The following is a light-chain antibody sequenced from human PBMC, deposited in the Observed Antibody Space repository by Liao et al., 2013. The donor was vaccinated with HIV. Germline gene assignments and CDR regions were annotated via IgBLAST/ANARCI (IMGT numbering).Light chain of an antibody. CDR1: KLEDKY. V-gene: IGLV3-1*01. Sequence: SYELTQPPSVSVSPGQTATIPCSGDKLEDKYACWYQQKPGQSPVLVIYQDSKRPSGIPERFSGSNSGNTATLTISGTQAMDEADYYCQAWDSSSAHVVFGGGTKLTVL. J-gene: IGLJ2*01. CDR3: QAWDSSSAHVV. CDR2: QDS.